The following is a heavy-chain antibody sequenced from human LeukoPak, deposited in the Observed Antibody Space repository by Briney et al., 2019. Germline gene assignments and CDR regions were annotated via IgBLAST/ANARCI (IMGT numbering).Heavy chain of an antibody. CDR3: ARDRSSVAAAGYGMDV. Sequence: GRSLRLSCAAPGFTFSSYTMHWVRQAPGKGLEWVAVISYDGSNKYYADSVKGRFTISRDNSKNTLYLQMNSLRAEDTAVYYCARDRSSVAAAGYGMDVWGQGTTVTVSS. V-gene: IGHV3-30*04. D-gene: IGHD6-13*01. J-gene: IGHJ6*02. CDR2: ISYDGSNK. CDR1: GFTFSSYT.